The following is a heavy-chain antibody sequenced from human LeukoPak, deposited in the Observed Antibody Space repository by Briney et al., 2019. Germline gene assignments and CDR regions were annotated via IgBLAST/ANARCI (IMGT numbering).Heavy chain of an antibody. Sequence: GGSLRLSCAASGFIFSRHGMNWVRQAPGKGLEWVSGISWNSGSIGYADSVKGRFTISRDNAKNSLYLQMNSLRAEDTALYYCAKDIEDCSGGSCYSLDYWGQGTLVTVSS. D-gene: IGHD2-15*01. V-gene: IGHV3-9*01. CDR3: AKDIEDCSGGSCYSLDY. CDR2: ISWNSGSI. CDR1: GFIFSRHG. J-gene: IGHJ4*02.